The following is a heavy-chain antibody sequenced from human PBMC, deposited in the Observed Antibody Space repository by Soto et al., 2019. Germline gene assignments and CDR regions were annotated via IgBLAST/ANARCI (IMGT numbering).Heavy chain of an antibody. CDR3: AKDLTGAFYYYYGMDV. V-gene: IGHV3-23*01. CDR1: GFTFSTYA. J-gene: IGHJ6*02. CDR2: ISGSGGST. Sequence: GSLRLSCAGSGFTFSTYAMSWVRQAPGKGLEWVSGISGSGGSTYYADAVKGRFTISRDNSKNTLFLQMNSLRAEHTAVYYCAKDLTGAFYYYYGMDVWGQGTTVTVSS.